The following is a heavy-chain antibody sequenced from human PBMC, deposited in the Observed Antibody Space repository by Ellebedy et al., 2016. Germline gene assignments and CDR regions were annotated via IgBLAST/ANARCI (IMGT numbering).Heavy chain of an antibody. Sequence: GGSLRLSCAASGFSFSSYPMHWVRQAPGKGLEWVALISYNGVNKYYADSVKGRFTISRHNSRNTLYLQMNSLRAEDTAVYYCARGLAVAMATVFDPWGQGTLVTVSS. CDR1: GFSFSSYP. CDR3: ARGLAVAMATVFDP. V-gene: IGHV3-30*14. D-gene: IGHD5-24*01. CDR2: ISYNGVNK. J-gene: IGHJ5*02.